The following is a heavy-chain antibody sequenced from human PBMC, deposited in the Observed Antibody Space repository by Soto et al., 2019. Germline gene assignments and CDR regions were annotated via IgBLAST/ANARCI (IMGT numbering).Heavy chain of an antibody. CDR2: INSGGSSI. CDR1: GFTFSSYE. J-gene: IGHJ3*02. D-gene: IGHD6-25*01. CDR3: AKEKSVTNSGYDAFDI. V-gene: IGHV3-48*03. Sequence: GGSLRLSCAASGFTFSSYERDWVRQAPGKGPEWVAYINSGGSSIYYGDSVKGRFTISRDNAKNSLYLQMNSLRAEDTAVYYCAKEKSVTNSGYDAFDIWGQGTMVTVS.